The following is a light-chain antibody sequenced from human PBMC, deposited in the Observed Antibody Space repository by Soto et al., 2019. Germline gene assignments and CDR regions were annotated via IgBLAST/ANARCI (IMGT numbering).Light chain of an antibody. J-gene: IGLJ1*01. CDR3: AEWDERLNGFYV. V-gene: IGLV1-44*01. Sequence: QSVLTQPPSASGTPGQRVTISCSGSSSNIGRNTVSWYQHLPGTAPKLLIFTDNQRPSGVPDRFSGSKSGTSASLVVSGLQSEDEADYYCAEWDERLNGFYVFGTGTKVTVL. CDR2: TDN. CDR1: SSNIGRNT.